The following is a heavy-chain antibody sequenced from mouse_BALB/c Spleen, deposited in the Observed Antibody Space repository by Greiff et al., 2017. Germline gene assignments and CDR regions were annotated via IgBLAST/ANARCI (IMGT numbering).Heavy chain of an antibody. CDR2: INPDSSTI. V-gene: IGHV4-1*02. J-gene: IGHJ2*01. CDR3: ARRARALLLLRDY. Sequence: DVKLVESGGGLVQPGGSLKLSCAASGFDFSRYWMSWVRQAPGKGLEWIGEINPDSSTINYTPSLKDKFIISRDNAKNTQYLQMSKVRTEDTALYYCARRARALLLLRDYWGQGTTLTVAA. CDR1: GFDFSRYW. D-gene: IGHD1-2*01.